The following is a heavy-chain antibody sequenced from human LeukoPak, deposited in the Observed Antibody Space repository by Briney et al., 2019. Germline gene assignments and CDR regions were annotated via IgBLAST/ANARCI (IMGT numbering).Heavy chain of an antibody. CDR2: INHSGST. CDR1: GGSFSGYY. CDR3: ASRPDVTIFGVIFPREDYYMDV. D-gene: IGHD3-3*01. J-gene: IGHJ6*03. V-gene: IGHV4-34*01. Sequence: KTSETLSLTCAVYGGSFSGYYWSWIRQPPGKGLEWIGEINHSGSTNYNPSLKSRVTISVDTSKNQFSLKLNSVTAAGTAVNYCASRPDVTIFGVIFPREDYYMDVWGKGTTVTVSS.